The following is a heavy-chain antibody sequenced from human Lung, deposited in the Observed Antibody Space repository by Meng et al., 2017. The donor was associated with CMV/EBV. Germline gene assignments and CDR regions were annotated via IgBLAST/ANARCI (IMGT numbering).Heavy chain of an antibody. CDR1: GLPHNTDKMR. Sequence: SGPTLVXPTQSLTLTCTLSGLPHNTDKMRVSWLRQPPGKALEWLARIDWDGDTFYTDSLRTRLTISRDTSENQVVLTMTDVDPVDTATYYCARILPGDWFHPWXQGTLVTVSS. D-gene: IGHD4-17*01. CDR2: IDWDGDT. CDR3: ARILPGDWFHP. V-gene: IGHV2-70*04. J-gene: IGHJ5*02.